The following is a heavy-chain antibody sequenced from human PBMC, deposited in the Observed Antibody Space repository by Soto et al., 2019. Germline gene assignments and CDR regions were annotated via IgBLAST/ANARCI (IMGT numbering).Heavy chain of an antibody. CDR3: ANAIVVVPAAIGWLDP. CDR2: IIPIFGTA. Sequence: SVKVSCKASGGTFSSYAISWVLQAPGQGLEWMGGIIPIFGTANYAQKFQGRVTITADESTSTAYMELSSLRSEDTAVYYCANAIVVVPAAIGWLDPWGRGTLVTVSS. V-gene: IGHV1-69*13. J-gene: IGHJ5*02. CDR1: GGTFSSYA. D-gene: IGHD2-2*01.